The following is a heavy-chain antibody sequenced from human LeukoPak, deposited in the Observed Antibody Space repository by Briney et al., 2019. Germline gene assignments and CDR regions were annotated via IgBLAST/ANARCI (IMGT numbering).Heavy chain of an antibody. CDR1: GFTFSSYW. V-gene: IGHV3-74*01. D-gene: IGHD3-16*02. CDR2: INSDGSST. J-gene: IGHJ4*02. CDR3: ARVDDYIWGSYRTDY. Sequence: GGSLRLSCAASGFTFSSYWMHWIRQAPGKGLVWVSRINSDGSSTSYAASVKGRFTISRDNAKNTLYLQMNSLRAEDTAVYYCARVDDYIWGSYRTDYWGQGTLVTVSS.